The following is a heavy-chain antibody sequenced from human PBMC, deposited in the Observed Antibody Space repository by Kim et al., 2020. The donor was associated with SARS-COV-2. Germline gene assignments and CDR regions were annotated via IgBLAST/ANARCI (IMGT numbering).Heavy chain of an antibody. D-gene: IGHD1-1*01. CDR3: ARGIWGTPNAYRDYYYGMDV. J-gene: IGHJ6*02. V-gene: IGHV1-69*13. CDR1: GGTFSSYA. Sequence: SVKVSCKASGGTFSSYAISWVRQAPGQGLEWMGGIIPIFGTANYAQKFQGRVTITADESTSTAYMELSSLRSEDTAVYYCARGIWGTPNAYRDYYYGMDVWGQGTTVTVSS. CDR2: IIPIFGTA.